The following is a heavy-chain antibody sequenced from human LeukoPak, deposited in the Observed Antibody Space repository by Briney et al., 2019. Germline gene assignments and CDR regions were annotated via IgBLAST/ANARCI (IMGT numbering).Heavy chain of an antibody. CDR2: INPNSGGT. V-gene: IGHV1-2*02. D-gene: IGHD2-2*01. CDR3: ARVTGGIVVVPAAIPYYFDY. CDR1: GYTFTSYG. Sequence: GASVKVSCKASGYTFTSYGISWVRQAPGQGLEWMGWINPNSGGTNYAQKFQGRVTMTRDTSISTAYMELSRLRSDDTAVYYCARVTGGIVVVPAAIPYYFDYWGQGTLVTVSS. J-gene: IGHJ4*02.